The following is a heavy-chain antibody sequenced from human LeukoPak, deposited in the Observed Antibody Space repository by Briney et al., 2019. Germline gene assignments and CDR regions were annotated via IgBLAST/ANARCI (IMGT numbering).Heavy chain of an antibody. CDR3: ARYYDFWSGYFYFDY. V-gene: IGHV1-18*01. Sequence: ASVKVSCKASGYTFTSYGISWVRQAPGQGLEWMGWISAYNGNTNYAQKLQGRVTMTTDTSTSTAYMELRSLRSDDTAVYYYARYYDFWSGYFYFDYWGQGTLVTVSS. CDR1: GYTFTSYG. J-gene: IGHJ4*02. CDR2: ISAYNGNT. D-gene: IGHD3-3*01.